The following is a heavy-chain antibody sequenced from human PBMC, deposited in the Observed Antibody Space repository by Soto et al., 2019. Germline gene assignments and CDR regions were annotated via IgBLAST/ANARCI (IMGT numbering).Heavy chain of an antibody. D-gene: IGHD2-8*01. J-gene: IGHJ6*03. CDR2: INHSGST. CDR1: GGSFSGYY. Sequence: PSETLSLTCAVYGGSFSGYYWSWIRQPPGKGLEWIGEINHSGSTNYNPSLKSRVTISVDTSKNQFSLKPSSVTAADTAVYYCARSVVLMVYARLYYYYYMDVWGKGTTVTVSS. V-gene: IGHV4-34*01. CDR3: ARSVVLMVYARLYYYYYMDV.